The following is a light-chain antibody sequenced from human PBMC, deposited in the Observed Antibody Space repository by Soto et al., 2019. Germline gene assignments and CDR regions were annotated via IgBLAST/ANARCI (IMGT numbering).Light chain of an antibody. CDR1: SSNIGAGYD. V-gene: IGLV1-40*01. J-gene: IGLJ1*01. CDR2: HNY. CDR3: QSYDTSLSGYV. Sequence: QSVLTQPPSVSGAPDQRVTISCTGNSSNIGAGYDVHWYQQLPGTAPKLLIFHNYSRPSGVPARFSGSKSGTSASLTITGLQAEDEADYYCQSYDTSLSGYVFGTGTKVTVL.